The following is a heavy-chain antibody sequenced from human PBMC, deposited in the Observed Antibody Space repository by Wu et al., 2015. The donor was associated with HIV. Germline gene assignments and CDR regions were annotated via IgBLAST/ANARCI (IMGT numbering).Heavy chain of an antibody. CDR3: ARVQFDPNYYTYFDL. D-gene: IGHD4/OR15-4a*01. J-gene: IGHJ5*01. Sequence: LVQSGPEAKRPGASVKVSCKASYILTSYPIGWVRQAPGQRLEWMGWMNPANGHIQPAQKFQDRIKMSTDNSAHTAYMELRSLTSDDAAIYFCARVQFDPNYYTYFDLWGQGTLVTVSS. V-gene: IGHV1-18*01. CDR2: MNPANGHI. CDR1: YILTSYP.